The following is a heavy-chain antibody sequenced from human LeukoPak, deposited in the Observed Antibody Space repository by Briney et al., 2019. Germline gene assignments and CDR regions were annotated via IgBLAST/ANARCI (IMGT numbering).Heavy chain of an antibody. Sequence: ASVKVSCKASGGTFSSYAISWVRQAPGQGLEWMGRIIPILGIANYAQKFQGRVTITADKSTSTAYMELSSLRSEDTAVYYCAREEYTVGAPRYYWGQGTLVTVSS. V-gene: IGHV1-69*04. CDR2: IIPILGIA. D-gene: IGHD1-26*01. J-gene: IGHJ4*02. CDR3: AREEYTVGAPRYY. CDR1: GGTFSSYA.